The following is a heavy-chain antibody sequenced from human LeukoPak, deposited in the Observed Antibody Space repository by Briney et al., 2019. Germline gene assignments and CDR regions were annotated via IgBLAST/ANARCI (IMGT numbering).Heavy chain of an antibody. CDR1: GFTFNSYG. CDR2: INWNGGST. CDR3: ARAHSSSWYDFFDY. D-gene: IGHD6-13*01. V-gene: IGHV3-20*04. Sequence: GGSLRLSCAASGFTFNSYGIHWVRQAPGKGLEWVSGINWNGGSTGYADSVKGRFTISRDNAKNSLYLQMNSLRAEDTALYYCARAHSSSWYDFFDYWGQGTLVTVSS. J-gene: IGHJ4*02.